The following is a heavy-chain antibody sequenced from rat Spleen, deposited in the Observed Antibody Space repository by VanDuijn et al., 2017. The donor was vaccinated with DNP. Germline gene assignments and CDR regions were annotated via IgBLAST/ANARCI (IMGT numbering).Heavy chain of an antibody. CDR3: TRGSRSGGSDY. CDR1: GFSLTGYS. Sequence: QVQLTESGPGLVQPSETLSLTCTVSGFSLTGYSVYWVRQPPGKGLEWIAAISSGGSTYYNSALKSRLSISRDTSKSQVFLKMNSLQTEDTAIYFCTRGSRSGGSDYWGQGVMVTVST. D-gene: IGHD1-1*01. CDR2: ISSGGST. V-gene: IGHV2S12*01. J-gene: IGHJ2*01.